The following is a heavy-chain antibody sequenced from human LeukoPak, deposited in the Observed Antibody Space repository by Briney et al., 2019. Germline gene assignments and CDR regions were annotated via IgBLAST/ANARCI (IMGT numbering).Heavy chain of an antibody. Sequence: GGSLRLSCAASGFTFSSYAMSWVRQAPGKGLEWVSAISGSGDSTYYADSVKGRFTISRDNSKNTLYLQMNSLRAEDTAVYYCAKDIGATIWFDPWGQGTLVTVSS. V-gene: IGHV3-23*01. J-gene: IGHJ5*02. CDR3: AKDIGATIWFDP. CDR1: GFTFSSYA. CDR2: ISGSGDST. D-gene: IGHD5-12*01.